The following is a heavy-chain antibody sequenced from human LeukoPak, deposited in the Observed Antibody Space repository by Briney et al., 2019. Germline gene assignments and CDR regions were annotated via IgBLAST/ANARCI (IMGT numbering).Heavy chain of an antibody. V-gene: IGHV4-59*01. CDR2: IYYSGST. CDR3: ARLAYGSGSSY. Sequence: SETLSLTCTVSGGSIGSYYWSWIRQPPGKGLEWIGYIYYSGSTNYNPSLKSRVTISVDTSKNQFSLKLSSVTAAGTAVYYCARLAYGSGSSYWGQGTLVTVSS. D-gene: IGHD3-10*01. CDR1: GGSIGSYY. J-gene: IGHJ4*02.